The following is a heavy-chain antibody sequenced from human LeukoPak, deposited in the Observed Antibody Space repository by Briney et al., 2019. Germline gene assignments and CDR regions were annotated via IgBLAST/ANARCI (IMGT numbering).Heavy chain of an antibody. J-gene: IGHJ4*02. CDR2: IRYDGSNK. CDR3: ARAMIVVVIPFDY. V-gene: IGHV3-30*02. Sequence: PGGSLRLSCAASGFTFSSYGMHWVRQAPGKGLEWVAFIRYDGSNKYYADSVKGRFTISRDNSKNTLYLQMNSLRAEDTAAYYCARAMIVVVIPFDYWGQGTLVTVSS. D-gene: IGHD3-22*01. CDR1: GFTFSSYG.